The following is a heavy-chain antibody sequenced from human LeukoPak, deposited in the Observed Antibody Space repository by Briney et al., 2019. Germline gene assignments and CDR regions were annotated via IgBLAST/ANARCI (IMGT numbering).Heavy chain of an antibody. CDR1: GYTFSDYY. J-gene: IGHJ3*02. D-gene: IGHD4-23*01. V-gene: IGHV1-2*02. Sequence: ASVKVSCKTSGYTFSDYYIHWIRQAPGQGLEWVGWINPNSGDTDYAQKFQGRVTVTRDTSISTAYMELSSLRSEDTAVYYCARVPLVMTTVVTPGDDAFDIWGQGTMVTVSS. CDR3: ARVPLVMTTVVTPGDDAFDI. CDR2: INPNSGDT.